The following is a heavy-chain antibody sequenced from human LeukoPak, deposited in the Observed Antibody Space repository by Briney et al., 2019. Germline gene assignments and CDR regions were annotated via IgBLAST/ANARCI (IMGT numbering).Heavy chain of an antibody. CDR3: ARGAAARLDDAFDI. V-gene: IGHV1-69*05. CDR1: LGTFSSYA. Sequence: ASVKVSCKASLGTFSSYAISWVRQAPGQGLEWMGGIIPIFGTANYAQKFQGRVTITTDESTSTAYMELSSLRSEDTAVCYCARGAAARLDDAFDIWGQGTMVTVSS. D-gene: IGHD6-13*01. J-gene: IGHJ3*02. CDR2: IIPIFGTA.